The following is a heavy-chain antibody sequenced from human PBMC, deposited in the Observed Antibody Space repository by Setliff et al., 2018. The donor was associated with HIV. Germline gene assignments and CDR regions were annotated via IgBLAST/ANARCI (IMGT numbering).Heavy chain of an antibody. D-gene: IGHD7-27*01. Sequence: GGSLRLSCATSGFTFSSYEMNWVRQAPGKGLEWASYISSGGHTVYHADSVKGRFTISRDNAKNSLSLQMDGLRAEDTAIYYCARLNWGPWGPGTLVTVSS. CDR1: GFTFSSYE. CDR2: ISSGGHTV. CDR3: ARLNWGP. V-gene: IGHV3-48*03. J-gene: IGHJ5*02.